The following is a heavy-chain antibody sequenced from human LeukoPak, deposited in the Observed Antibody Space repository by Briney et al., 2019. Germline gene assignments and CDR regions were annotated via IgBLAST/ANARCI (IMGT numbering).Heavy chain of an antibody. Sequence: GGSLLLSCAASGFTFDDYAMQCVRQAPGKGLEWVSLISGDGGSTYYADSVKGRFTISRDNSKNSLYLQMNSLRTADTALYSCAKDIGAVAGTLDYWGQGTLVTVSS. D-gene: IGHD6-19*01. CDR3: AKDIGAVAGTLDY. CDR2: ISGDGGST. J-gene: IGHJ4*02. CDR1: GFTFDDYA. V-gene: IGHV3-43*02.